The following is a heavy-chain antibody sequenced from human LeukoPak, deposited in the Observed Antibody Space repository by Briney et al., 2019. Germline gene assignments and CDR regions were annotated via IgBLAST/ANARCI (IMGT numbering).Heavy chain of an antibody. V-gene: IGHV3-21*04. Sequence: GGSLSLSCAASGFTFSSYSMNWVRQAPGKGLEWVSSISSSSSYIYYADSVKGRFTISRDNAKNSLYLQMNSLRAEDTAVYYCAKGSTYYYDSSGYYFDYWGQGTLVTVSS. CDR3: AKGSTYYYDSSGYYFDY. CDR2: ISSSSSYI. J-gene: IGHJ4*02. D-gene: IGHD3-22*01. CDR1: GFTFSSYS.